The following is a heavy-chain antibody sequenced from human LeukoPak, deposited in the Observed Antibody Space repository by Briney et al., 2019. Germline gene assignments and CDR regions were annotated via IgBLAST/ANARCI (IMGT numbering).Heavy chain of an antibody. CDR3: AREGGGSFWFDP. J-gene: IGHJ5*02. CDR1: GGSFSGYY. CDR2: INHSGST. V-gene: IGHV4-34*01. D-gene: IGHD3-16*01. Sequence: SETLSLTCAVYGGSFSGYYWSWIRQPPGKGLEWIGEINHSGSTNYNPSLKSRVTISVDTSKNQFSLKLSSVTAADTAVYYCAREGGGSFWFDPWGQGTLVTVSS.